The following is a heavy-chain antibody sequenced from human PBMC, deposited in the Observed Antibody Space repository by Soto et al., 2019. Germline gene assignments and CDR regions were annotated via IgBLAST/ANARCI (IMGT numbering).Heavy chain of an antibody. CDR2: IYSGGST. D-gene: IGHD2-15*01. Sequence: PGGSLRLSCAASGFTVSSNYMSWVRQAPGKGLEWVSVIYSGGSTYYADSVKGRFTISRDNSKNTLYLQMNSLRAEDTAVYYCASGYCSGGSCYPYYFDYWGQRILVTVSS. CDR3: ASGYCSGGSCYPYYFDY. CDR1: GFTVSSNY. V-gene: IGHV3-66*01. J-gene: IGHJ4*02.